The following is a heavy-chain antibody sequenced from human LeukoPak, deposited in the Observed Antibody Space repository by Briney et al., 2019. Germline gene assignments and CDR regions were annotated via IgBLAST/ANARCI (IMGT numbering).Heavy chain of an antibody. CDR3: AKDQRKAIRYFDWLLPY. V-gene: IGHV3-30*18. CDR2: ISYDGSNK. Sequence: GGSLRLSCAASGFTFSSYGMHRVRQAPGKGLEWVAVISYDGSNKYYADSVKGRFTISRDNSKNTLYLQMNSLRGEDTAVYYCAKDQRKAIRYFDWLLPYWGQGTLVTVS. CDR1: GFTFSSYG. J-gene: IGHJ4*02. D-gene: IGHD3-9*01.